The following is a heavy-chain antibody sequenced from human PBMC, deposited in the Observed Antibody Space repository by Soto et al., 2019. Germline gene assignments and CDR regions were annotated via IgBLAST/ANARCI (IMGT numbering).Heavy chain of an antibody. CDR2: TYYRSKWYN. V-gene: IGHV6-1*01. CDR1: GDSVSSHSPP. Sequence: PAHTLSLTCAMYGDSVSSHSPPCNWIRQSQSTRLEWLGRTYYRSKWYNDYAVSVKSRITINPDTSKNQFSLQLNSVTPEDTATYYCAYSLSVTTVTSVHFDFWGQGTMVTVSS. D-gene: IGHD4-17*01. CDR3: AYSLSVTTVTSVHFDF. J-gene: IGHJ3*01.